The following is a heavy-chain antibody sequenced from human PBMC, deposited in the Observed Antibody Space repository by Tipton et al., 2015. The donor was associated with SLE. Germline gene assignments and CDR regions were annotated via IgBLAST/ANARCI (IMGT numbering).Heavy chain of an antibody. J-gene: IGHJ3*02. CDR1: GYTFTGYY. D-gene: IGHD1-26*01. CDR2: INPNSGGT. CDR3: ASPNPYSGSHDAFDI. Sequence: QSGAEVKKPGASVKVSCKASGYTFTGYYMHWVRQAPGQGLEWMGWINPNSGGTNYAQKFQGRVTMTRDTSISTAYMELSRLRSDDTAVYYCASPNPYSGSHDAFDIWGQGTMVTVSS. V-gene: IGHV1-2*02.